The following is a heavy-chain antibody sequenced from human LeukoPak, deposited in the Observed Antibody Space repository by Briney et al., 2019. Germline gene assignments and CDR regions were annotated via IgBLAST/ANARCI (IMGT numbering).Heavy chain of an antibody. D-gene: IGHD4-23*01. CDR1: GFTFSSYA. CDR3: ARDGEVVTKKAIDY. CDR2: ISYDGSNK. Sequence: GSLRLSCAASGFTFSSYAMHWVRQAPGKGLEWVAVISYDGSNKYYADSVKGRFTISRDNSKNTLYLQMNSLRAEDTAVYYCARDGEVVTKKAIDYWGQGTLVTVSS. J-gene: IGHJ4*02. V-gene: IGHV3-30-3*01.